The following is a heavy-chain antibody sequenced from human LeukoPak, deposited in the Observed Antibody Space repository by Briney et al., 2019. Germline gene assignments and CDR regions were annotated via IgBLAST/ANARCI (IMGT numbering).Heavy chain of an antibody. CDR1: GFTFSSYS. CDR2: ISSSSSYI. CDR3: ASYQRPNGVRLRLGDLHAFDI. Sequence: KPGGSLRLSCAASGFTFSSYSMNWVRQAPGKGLEWVSSISSSSSYIYYADSVEGRFTISRDNAKNSLYLQMNSLRAEDTAVYYCASYQRPNGVRLRLGDLHAFDIWGQGTMVTVSS. D-gene: IGHD3-16*01. J-gene: IGHJ3*02. V-gene: IGHV3-21*01.